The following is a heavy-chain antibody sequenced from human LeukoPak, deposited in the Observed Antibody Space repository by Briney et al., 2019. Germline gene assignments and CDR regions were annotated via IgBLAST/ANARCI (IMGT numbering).Heavy chain of an antibody. Sequence: GASVKVSCKASGYTFTSYYMHWVRQAPGQGLEWMGIINPSGGSTSYAQKFQGRVTMTRDTSTSTVYMELSSLRSEDTAVYYCARGPRGHYDFWSGQWGYFDYWGQGTLVTVSS. CDR3: ARGPRGHYDFWSGQWGYFDY. CDR2: INPSGGST. CDR1: GYTFTSYY. V-gene: IGHV1-46*01. D-gene: IGHD3-3*01. J-gene: IGHJ4*02.